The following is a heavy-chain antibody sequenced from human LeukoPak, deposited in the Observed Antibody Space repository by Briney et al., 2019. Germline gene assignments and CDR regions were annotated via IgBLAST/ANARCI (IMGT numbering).Heavy chain of an antibody. V-gene: IGHV3-74*03. Sequence: PGGYLRLSCAASGFAFSRYLMHWVRHAPGKGLVWVSRIQTDEKDTTYADSVKGRFTISRDNAKNTLYLQMDSLRVDEDTAVYYCARAAGNTYAMDVWGKGTTVTVSS. CDR2: IQTDEKDT. D-gene: IGHD2/OR15-2a*01. CDR1: GFAFSRYL. CDR3: ARAAGNTYAMDV. J-gene: IGHJ6*03.